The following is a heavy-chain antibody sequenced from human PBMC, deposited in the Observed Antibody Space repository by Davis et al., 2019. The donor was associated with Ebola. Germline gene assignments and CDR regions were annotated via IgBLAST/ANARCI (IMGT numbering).Heavy chain of an antibody. CDR3: AKDDYGDYAYYYYGMDV. Sequence: GESLKISCAASGFTFSSYWMSWVRQAPGKGLEWVALIWHDGSNKYYADSVKGRFTISRDNSKNTLYLQMNSLRAEDTAVYYCAKDDYGDYAYYYYGMDVWGQGTTVTVSS. V-gene: IGHV3-30*02. CDR1: GFTFSSYW. J-gene: IGHJ6*02. D-gene: IGHD4-17*01. CDR2: IWHDGSNK.